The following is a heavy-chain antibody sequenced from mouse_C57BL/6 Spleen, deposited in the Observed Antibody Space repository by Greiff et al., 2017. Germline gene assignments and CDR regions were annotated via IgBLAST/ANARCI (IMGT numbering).Heavy chain of an antibody. V-gene: IGHV1-64*01. Sequence: QVQLQQPGAELVKPGASVKLSCKASGYTFTSYWMHWVKQRPGQGLEWIGMIHPNSGSTNYNEKFKSKATLTVDKSSSTAYMQLSSLTSEDSAVYYCARSPLNWAPYAMDYWGQGTSVTVSS. CDR1: GYTFTSYW. CDR2: IHPNSGST. J-gene: IGHJ4*01. CDR3: ARSPLNWAPYAMDY. D-gene: IGHD4-1*02.